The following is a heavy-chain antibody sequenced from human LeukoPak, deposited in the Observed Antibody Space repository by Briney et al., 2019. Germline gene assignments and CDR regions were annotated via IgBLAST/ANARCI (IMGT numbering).Heavy chain of an antibody. D-gene: IGHD3-10*01. CDR2: ISYDGSNK. Sequence: PGGSLRLSCAASGFTFSSYAMHWVRQAPGKGLEWVAVISYDGSNKYYADSVKGRFTISRDNSKNTLYLQMNSLRAEDTAVYYCAKDFGTMVRGVTGDYWGQGTLVTVSS. J-gene: IGHJ4*02. V-gene: IGHV3-30-3*01. CDR3: AKDFGTMVRGVTGDY. CDR1: GFTFSSYA.